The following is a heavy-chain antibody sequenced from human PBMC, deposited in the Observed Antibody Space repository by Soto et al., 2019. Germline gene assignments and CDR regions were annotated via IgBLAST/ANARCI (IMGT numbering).Heavy chain of an antibody. CDR2: IIPIFGTA. D-gene: IGHD3-22*01. J-gene: IGHJ5*02. CDR1: GGTFSSYA. V-gene: IGHV1-69*01. Sequence: QVQLVQSGAEVKKPGSSVKVSCKASGGTFSSYAISWVRQAPGQGLEWIGGIIPIFGTANYAQKFQGRVTITADESTSTAYMELSSLRSEDTAVYYCARSYYYDSSGYYYGTWVWFDPWGQGTLVTVSS. CDR3: ARSYYYDSSGYYYGTWVWFDP.